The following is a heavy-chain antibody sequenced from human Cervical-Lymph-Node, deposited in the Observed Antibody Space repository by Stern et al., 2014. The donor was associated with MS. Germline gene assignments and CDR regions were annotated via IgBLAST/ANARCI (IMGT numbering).Heavy chain of an antibody. CDR3: ARDRGYSSWFPTDNWFDP. Sequence: QVPLQESGPGLVKPSETLSLTCTVSGGSLSSYYLSWVRQPPGPGLEWVGLIFYSGITNYNPSLKSRVTISVDTSKNQFSLKLSSVTAADTAVYYCARDRGYSSWFPTDNWFDPWGQGTLVTVSS. J-gene: IGHJ5*02. V-gene: IGHV4-59*01. CDR1: GGSLSSYY. D-gene: IGHD6-13*01. CDR2: IFYSGIT.